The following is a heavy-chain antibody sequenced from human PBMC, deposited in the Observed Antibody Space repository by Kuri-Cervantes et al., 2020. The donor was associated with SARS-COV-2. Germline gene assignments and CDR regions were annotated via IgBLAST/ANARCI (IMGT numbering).Heavy chain of an antibody. D-gene: IGHD3-3*01. CDR1: GFTASSNY. Sequence: GGSLRLSCAASGFTASSNYMSWVRQAPGKGLEWVSVIYSGGSTYYADSVKGRFTISRDNSKNTLYLQMNSLRAEDTAVYYCAKDLLEYYDVRSGYYTGEYGMDVWGQGTTVTVSS. CDR3: AKDLLEYYDVRSGYYTGEYGMDV. V-gene: IGHV3-53*01. J-gene: IGHJ6*02. CDR2: IYSGGST.